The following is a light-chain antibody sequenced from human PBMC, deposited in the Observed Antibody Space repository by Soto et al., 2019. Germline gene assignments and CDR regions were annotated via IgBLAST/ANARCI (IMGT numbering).Light chain of an antibody. Sequence: DIQMTQSPSSLSASVGDRVTITCRASQSMSYYLNWYQQKPGKAPKLLIYAASTLQSGVPSRFSGSGSWTHFTLTIDSLQPEDFATYFCQQSFRSPWTFGQGTKVDIK. CDR3: QQSFRSPWT. CDR1: QSMSYY. V-gene: IGKV1-39*01. CDR2: AAS. J-gene: IGKJ1*01.